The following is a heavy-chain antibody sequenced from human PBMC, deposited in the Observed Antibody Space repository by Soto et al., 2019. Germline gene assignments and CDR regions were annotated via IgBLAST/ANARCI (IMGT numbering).Heavy chain of an antibody. J-gene: IGHJ4*02. D-gene: IGHD1-20*01. CDR1: GFTFDDYA. Sequence: EVQLVESGGVVVQPGGSLRLSCAASGFTFDDYAMHWVRQTPGKGLEWVSLITWDGGSTFYANSVRGRFTISRDNSKHSLYLQMSSLPTEDTALYHCARERGRITDYWGQGTLVTVSS. V-gene: IGHV3-43*01. CDR2: ITWDGGST. CDR3: ARERGRITDY.